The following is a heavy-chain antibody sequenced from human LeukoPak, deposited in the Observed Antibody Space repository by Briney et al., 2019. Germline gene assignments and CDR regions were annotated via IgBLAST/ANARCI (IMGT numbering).Heavy chain of an antibody. J-gene: IGHJ4*02. CDR1: GFTFSSYG. Sequence: GGSLRLSCAASGFTFSSYGMHWVRQAPGKGLEGVAFIRYDGSNKYYADSVKGRFTISRDNSKNTLYLQMNSLRAEDTAVYYCAKDRRRIAAIDYWGQGTLVTVSS. CDR3: AKDRRRIAAIDY. CDR2: IRYDGSNK. D-gene: IGHD6-13*01. V-gene: IGHV3-30*02.